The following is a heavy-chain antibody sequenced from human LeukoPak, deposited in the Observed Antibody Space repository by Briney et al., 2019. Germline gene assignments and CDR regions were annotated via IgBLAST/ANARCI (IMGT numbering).Heavy chain of an antibody. Sequence: GGSLRLSCAASGFTFSSYWMHWVRQAPGKGLVWVSRINSDGSSTSYADSVKGRFTISRDNAKNTLYLQMNSLRAEDTAVYYCARRGTTVTTPRFYYYYYMDDWGKGTTVTISS. CDR3: ARRGTTVTTPRFYYYYYMDD. J-gene: IGHJ6*03. CDR2: INSDGSST. V-gene: IGHV3-74*01. D-gene: IGHD4-17*01. CDR1: GFTFSSYW.